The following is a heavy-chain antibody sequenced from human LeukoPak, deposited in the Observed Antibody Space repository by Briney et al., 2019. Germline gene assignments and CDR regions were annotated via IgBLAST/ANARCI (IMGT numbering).Heavy chain of an antibody. J-gene: IGHJ6*02. V-gene: IGHV4-59*01. CDR1: GGSISSYY. Sequence: SETRSLTCTVSGGSISSYYWSWIRQPPGKGLEWVGYIYYSGSTNYNPSLKSRVTISVDTSKNQFSLKLSSVTAADTAVYYCARDSNYCGSGSSPSYGMDVWGQGTTVTVSS. D-gene: IGHD3-10*01. CDR2: IYYSGST. CDR3: ARDSNYCGSGSSPSYGMDV.